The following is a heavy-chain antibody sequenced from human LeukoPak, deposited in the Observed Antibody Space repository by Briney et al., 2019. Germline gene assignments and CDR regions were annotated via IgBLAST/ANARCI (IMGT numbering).Heavy chain of an antibody. CDR2: IYYSGST. CDR3: ARGMITFGGVIVIPDYFDY. J-gene: IGHJ4*02. Sequence: SETLSLTCTVSGGSISSYYWSWIRQPPGKGLEWIGYIYYSGSTNYNPSLKSRVTISVDTSKNQFSLKLGSVTAADTAVYYCARGMITFGGVIVIPDYFDYWGQGTLVTVSS. V-gene: IGHV4-59*01. CDR1: GGSISSYY. D-gene: IGHD3-16*02.